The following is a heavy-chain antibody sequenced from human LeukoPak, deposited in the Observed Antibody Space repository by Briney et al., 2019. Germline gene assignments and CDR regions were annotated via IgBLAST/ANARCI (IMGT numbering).Heavy chain of an antibody. CDR2: IIPILGIT. CDR1: GGTFNIYG. CDR3: ARGPSSNGFFYYFDY. Sequence: SVRVSCTASGGTFNIYGITWVRQAPGQGLEWVGRIIPILGITNYAQKFQGRVTITADKSTSTAYMEVSSLRSEDTAVYYCARGPSSNGFFYYFDYWGQGTLVTVSS. D-gene: IGHD6-19*01. J-gene: IGHJ4*02. V-gene: IGHV1-69*04.